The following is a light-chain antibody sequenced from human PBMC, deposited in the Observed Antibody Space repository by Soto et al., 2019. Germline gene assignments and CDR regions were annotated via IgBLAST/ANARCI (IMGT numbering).Light chain of an antibody. Sequence: VMTQSPATLSVSPGERATVSCRASQSVNSNLAWYQQKPGQAPRLVVYGASSRATGVPDRFSASGSGTDFTLTISRLEPEDFAVYYCQQYAKAPLTFGQGTKVDI. J-gene: IGKJ1*01. CDR3: QQYAKAPLT. CDR1: QSVNSN. CDR2: GAS. V-gene: IGKV3-20*01.